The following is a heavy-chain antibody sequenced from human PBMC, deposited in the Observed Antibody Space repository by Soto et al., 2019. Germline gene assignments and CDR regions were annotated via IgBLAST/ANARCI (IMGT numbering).Heavy chain of an antibody. V-gene: IGHV3-33*01. CDR2: IWYDGSNK. CDR1: GFTFSSYG. CDR3: ARDNMVRCYCYGMDV. J-gene: IGHJ6*02. Sequence: QVQLVESGGGVVQPGRSLRLSCAASGFTFSSYGMHWVRQAPGKGLEWVAVIWYDGSNKYFADSVKGRFTISRDNSKNTLYRQMNSLRAEDTAVYYCARDNMVRCYCYGMDVWGQGTTVTVSS. D-gene: IGHD3-10*01.